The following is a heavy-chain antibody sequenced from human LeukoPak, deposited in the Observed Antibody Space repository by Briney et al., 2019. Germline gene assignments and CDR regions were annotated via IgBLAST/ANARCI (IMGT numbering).Heavy chain of an antibody. Sequence: GGSLRLSCAASGFTFSSYSVNWVRQAPGKGLEWVSSISSSSNYIYYADSVKGRFTISRDNAKNSLYLQMNSLRAEDTAVYYCARGQFRYYDSSGYYGPDYWGQGTLVTVSS. CDR2: ISSSSNYI. V-gene: IGHV3-21*01. CDR1: GFTFSSYS. D-gene: IGHD3-22*01. J-gene: IGHJ4*02. CDR3: ARGQFRYYDSSGYYGPDY.